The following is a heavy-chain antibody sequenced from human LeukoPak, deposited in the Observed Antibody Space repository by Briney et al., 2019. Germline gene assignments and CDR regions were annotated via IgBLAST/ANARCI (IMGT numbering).Heavy chain of an antibody. CDR2: IKSKTDGGTT. CDR1: GFTFSNAW. V-gene: IGHV3-15*01. CDR3: TTAFGPTAMVNYYYYYMDV. J-gene: IGHJ6*03. Sequence: GGSLRLSCAASGFTFSNAWMSWVRQAPGKGLEWVGRIKSKTDGGTTDYAAPVKGRFTISRDDSKNTLYLQMNSLKTEDTAVYYCTTAFGPTAMVNYYYYYMDVWDKGTTVTVSS. D-gene: IGHD5-18*01.